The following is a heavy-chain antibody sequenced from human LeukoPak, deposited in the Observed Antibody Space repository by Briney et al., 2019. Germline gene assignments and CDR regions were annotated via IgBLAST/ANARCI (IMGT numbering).Heavy chain of an antibody. CDR2: IKQDGSEK. CDR3: ARASDILTGFYPFDY. J-gene: IGHJ4*02. CDR1: GFTFSSYG. Sequence: GGCLRLSCAASGFTFSSYGMSWVRQAPGKGLEWVANIKQDGSEKYYVDSVKGRFTISRDNAKNSLYLQMNSLRAEDTAVYYCARASDILTGFYPFDYWGQGTLVTVSS. V-gene: IGHV3-7*01. D-gene: IGHD3-9*01.